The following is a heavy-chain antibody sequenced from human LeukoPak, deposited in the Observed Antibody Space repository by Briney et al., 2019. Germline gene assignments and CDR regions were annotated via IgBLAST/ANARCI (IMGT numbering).Heavy chain of an antibody. CDR1: GLTFSNYH. CDR3: ARVWQDYSNADY. D-gene: IGHD4-11*01. CDR2: INSWSSLI. J-gene: IGHJ4*02. Sequence: PGGSPRLSCAASGLTFSNYHMNWVRQAPGKGLEWVSYINSWSSLIYYADSVKGRFAISRGNAKSSLYLQMNSLTAEDTAVYYCARVWQDYSNADYWGQGTLVTVSS. V-gene: IGHV3-48*01.